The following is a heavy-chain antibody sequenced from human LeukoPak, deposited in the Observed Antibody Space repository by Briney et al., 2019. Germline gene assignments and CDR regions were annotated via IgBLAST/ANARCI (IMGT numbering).Heavy chain of an antibody. CDR3: ARDGLARYCSSTSCPDDRFDP. D-gene: IGHD2-2*01. V-gene: IGHV1-18*01. CDR1: GYTFTSYG. Sequence: GASVKVSFKASGYTFTSYGISWVRQAPGQGLEWMGWISAYNGNTNYAQKLQGRVTMTTDTSTSTAYMELRSLRSDDTAVYYCARDGLARYCSSTSCPDDRFDPWGQGILVTVSS. CDR2: ISAYNGNT. J-gene: IGHJ5*02.